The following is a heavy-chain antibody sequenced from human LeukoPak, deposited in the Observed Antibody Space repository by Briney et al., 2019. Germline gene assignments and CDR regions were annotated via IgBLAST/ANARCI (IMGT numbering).Heavy chain of an antibody. CDR3: ARGITIFGVAIDY. CDR1: GGSISSGDYY. Sequence: SETPSLTCTVSGGSISSGDYYWSWIRQPPGKGLEWIGYVYYSGTTYYNPSLKSRITISVDTSKNQFSLKLSFVTAADTAVYYCARGITIFGVAIDYWGQGTLVTVSS. J-gene: IGHJ4*02. CDR2: VYYSGTT. V-gene: IGHV4-30-4*08. D-gene: IGHD3-3*01.